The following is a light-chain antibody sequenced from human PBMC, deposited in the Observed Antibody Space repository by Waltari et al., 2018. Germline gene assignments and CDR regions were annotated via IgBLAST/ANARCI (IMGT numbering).Light chain of an antibody. CDR2: AAS. CDR3: QQSYSTPYT. Sequence: DIHMTQSPSSLSASVGDRVSIPCRASQNIHKFLNWYQQQPGKAPKHLIYAASNLQGGVPSWFSGSGTGTDFTLTISSLQPADFATYYCQQSYSTPYTFGQGTKVEIK. J-gene: IGKJ2*01. CDR1: QNIHKF. V-gene: IGKV1-39*01.